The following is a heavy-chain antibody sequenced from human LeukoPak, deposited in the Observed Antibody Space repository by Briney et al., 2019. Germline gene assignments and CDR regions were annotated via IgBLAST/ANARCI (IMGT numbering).Heavy chain of an antibody. CDR1: GFSLRSYA. CDR3: ATPVHHSGWFHFDQ. D-gene: IGHD6-19*01. CDR2: ISGGAAGT. Sequence: PGGSLRLSYAVAGFSLRSYAMSSVRQAPGKGLEWVSAISGGAAGTHYADSVKGRFTISTDISKSTLYVQINSLRADDTAVYYCATPVHHSGWFHFDQWGQGTLVTVSS. V-gene: IGHV3-23*01. J-gene: IGHJ4*02.